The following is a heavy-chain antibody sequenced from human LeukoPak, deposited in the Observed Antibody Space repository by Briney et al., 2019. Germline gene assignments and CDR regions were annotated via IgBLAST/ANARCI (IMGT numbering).Heavy chain of an antibody. CDR2: INWNGGST. CDR1: GFIFDNYG. CDR3: ASRTWGISTFDI. V-gene: IGHV3-20*04. Sequence: PGGSLRLSCAASGFIFDNYGMNWARQAPGKGLEWVSGINWNGGSTAYADSVKGRFTISRDNAKNSLFLQMNSLRAEDAALYYCASRTWGISTFDIWGQGTMVTVSS. D-gene: IGHD7-27*01. J-gene: IGHJ3*02.